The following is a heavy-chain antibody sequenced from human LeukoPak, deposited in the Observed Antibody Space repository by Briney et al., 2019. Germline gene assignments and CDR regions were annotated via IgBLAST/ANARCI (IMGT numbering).Heavy chain of an antibody. D-gene: IGHD3-22*01. CDR2: IYHSGST. CDR3: ARLGYYDSSYDY. V-gene: IGHV4-38-2*01. Sequence: SETLSLTCAVSGYSISSGYYCGWIRQPPGKGLEWIGSIYHSGSTYYNPSLKSRVTISVDTSKNQFSLKLSSVTAADTAVYYCARLGYYDSSYDYWGQGTLVTVSS. CDR1: GYSISSGYY. J-gene: IGHJ4*02.